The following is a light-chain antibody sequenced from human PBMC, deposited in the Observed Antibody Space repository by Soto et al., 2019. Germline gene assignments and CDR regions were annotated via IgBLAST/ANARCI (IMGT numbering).Light chain of an antibody. CDR1: QSISRN. CDR3: QQYKNWPRT. CDR2: DAS. Sequence: EILMTQSPATLSLSPGEGATLSCRASQSISRNLAWYQQRLGQTPRLLIYDASTRSTGIPARFSGSGSGTEFTLTISSLQSEDFAIYYCQQYKNWPRTVGQGTKVDIK. V-gene: IGKV3-15*01. J-gene: IGKJ1*01.